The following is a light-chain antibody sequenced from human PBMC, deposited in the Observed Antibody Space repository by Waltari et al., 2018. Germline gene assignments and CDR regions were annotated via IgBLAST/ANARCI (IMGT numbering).Light chain of an antibody. CDR1: SGSLASNY. CDR2: EDN. J-gene: IGLJ2*01. V-gene: IGLV6-57*02. Sequence: NFMLTQPHSVSASPGKTVTTYCTGSSGSLASNYVQWYQQRPGSAPTTVIYEDNQRPSWVPDRFSGSIDSSSNPASLTISGLKTEDEADYYCQSYDSSFVVFGGGTKLTVL. CDR3: QSYDSSFVV.